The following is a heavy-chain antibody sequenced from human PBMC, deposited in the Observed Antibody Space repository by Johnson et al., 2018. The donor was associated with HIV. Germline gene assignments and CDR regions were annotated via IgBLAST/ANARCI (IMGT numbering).Heavy chain of an antibody. CDR1: GFTFRDHY. V-gene: IGHV3-11*04. CDR3: AREKWLQLGTFDI. Sequence: QVQLVESGGGLVKPGGSLRLSCAASGFTFRDHYMSWIRQAPGKGLEWVADISTSGSTIYYADSVKGRITISRDNAKNSLFLQMNSLRTEDTAVYYCAREKWLQLGTFDIWGQGTVVTVSS. J-gene: IGHJ3*02. CDR2: ISTSGSTI. D-gene: IGHD5-12*01.